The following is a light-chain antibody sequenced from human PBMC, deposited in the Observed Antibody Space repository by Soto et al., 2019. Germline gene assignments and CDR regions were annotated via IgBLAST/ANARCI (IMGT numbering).Light chain of an antibody. Sequence: EIVMTQSPATLSVSPGERATLSCRASQSVNSNLAWYRQKPGQAPRLLISDASTRATGVPARFSGSGSGTEFPLPHRRLQFGDSGIFYFPQLNFWPPLTFGGGTKVEIK. CDR3: PQLNFWPPLT. V-gene: IGKV3-15*01. J-gene: IGKJ4*01. CDR1: QSVNSN. CDR2: DAS.